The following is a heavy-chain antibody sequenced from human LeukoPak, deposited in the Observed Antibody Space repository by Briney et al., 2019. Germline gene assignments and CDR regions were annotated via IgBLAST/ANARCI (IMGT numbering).Heavy chain of an antibody. V-gene: IGHV3-11*01. J-gene: IGHJ4*02. CDR3: ARGPVSSSGFFDY. D-gene: IGHD3-22*01. CDR2: VSSSGGTI. Sequence: GGSLRLSCAASGFTFSDYHMSWIRQASGKGLEWVSYVSSSGGTISYADSVKGRFSISRDNAKKSLYLQMNSLRAEDTAVYYCARGPVSSSGFFDYWGQGTLVTVSS. CDR1: GFTFSDYH.